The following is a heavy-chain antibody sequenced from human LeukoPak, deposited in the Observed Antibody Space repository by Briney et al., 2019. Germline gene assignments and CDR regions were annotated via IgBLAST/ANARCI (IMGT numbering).Heavy chain of an antibody. Sequence: PGGSLRLSCAASGFTVSSNYMSWVRQAPGKGLEWVSVIYSGGSTYYADSVKGRFTISRDNSKNTMFLQMNSLRDEDTAVYYCARVIEARHFDYWGQGTLVTVSS. V-gene: IGHV3-53*01. D-gene: IGHD6-6*01. J-gene: IGHJ4*02. CDR3: ARVIEARHFDY. CDR1: GFTVSSNY. CDR2: IYSGGST.